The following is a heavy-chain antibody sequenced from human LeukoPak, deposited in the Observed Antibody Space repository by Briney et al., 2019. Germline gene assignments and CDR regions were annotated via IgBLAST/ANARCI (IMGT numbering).Heavy chain of an antibody. J-gene: IGHJ4*02. D-gene: IGHD1-26*01. CDR2: INTDGSST. V-gene: IGHV3-74*01. CDR1: GFTFSSYW. Sequence: GGSLRLSCAASGFTFSSYWMHWVRQAPGKGLVWVSRINTDGSSTSYADSVKGRFTISRDTSKNTLYLQMNSLRAEDTAVYYCEGLSGSRRGYWGQGTLVTVSS. CDR3: EGLSGSRRGY.